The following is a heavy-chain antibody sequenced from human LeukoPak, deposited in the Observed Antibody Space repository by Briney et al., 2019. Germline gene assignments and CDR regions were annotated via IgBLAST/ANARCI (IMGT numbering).Heavy chain of an antibody. Sequence: KPSETLSLTCAVYGGSFSGYYWSWIRQPPGKGLEWIGEINHSGSTNYNPSLKSRVTISVDTSKNQFSLKLSSVTAADTAVYYCARDRGYCSSTSCPGTFFFDYWGQGTLVTVSS. CDR1: GGSFSGYY. J-gene: IGHJ4*02. V-gene: IGHV4-34*01. CDR3: ARDRGYCSSTSCPGTFFFDY. CDR2: INHSGST. D-gene: IGHD2-2*01.